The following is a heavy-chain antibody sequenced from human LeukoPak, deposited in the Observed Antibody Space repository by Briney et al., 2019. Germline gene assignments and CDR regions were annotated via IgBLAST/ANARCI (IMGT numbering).Heavy chain of an antibody. J-gene: IGHJ4*02. Sequence: GGSLRLSCAASGFTFSSYWMNWARQAPGKGLEWVASINHNGNVNYYVDSVKGRFTISRDNAKNSLYLQMSNLRAEDTAVYYCARDGYERVLDYWGQGTLVTVSS. D-gene: IGHD5-18*01. CDR1: GFTFSSYW. CDR2: INHNGNVN. V-gene: IGHV3-7*03. CDR3: ARDGYERVLDY.